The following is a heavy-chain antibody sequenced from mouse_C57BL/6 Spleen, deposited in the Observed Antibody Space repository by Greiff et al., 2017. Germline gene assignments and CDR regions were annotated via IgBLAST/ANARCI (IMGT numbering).Heavy chain of an antibody. V-gene: IGHV5-15*01. Sequence: DVHLVESGGGLVQPGGSLKLSCAASGFTFSDYGMAWVRQAPRKGPEWVAFISNLAYSIYYADTVTGRFTISRENAKNTLYLEMSSLRSEDTAMYYCARLTGTDAMDYWGQGTSVTVSS. CDR2: ISNLAYSI. D-gene: IGHD4-1*01. J-gene: IGHJ4*01. CDR3: ARLTGTDAMDY. CDR1: GFTFSDYG.